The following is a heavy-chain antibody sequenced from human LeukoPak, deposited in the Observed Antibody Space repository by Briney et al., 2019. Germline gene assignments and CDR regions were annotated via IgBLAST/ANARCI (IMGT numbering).Heavy chain of an antibody. CDR1: GYILTELS. D-gene: IGHD2-2*01. J-gene: IGHJ4*02. Sequence: ASVKVSCMVSGYILTELSMHWVRQAPGKGLEWMGGFDPEDGETIYAQKFQGRVTMTEDTSTDTAYMELSSLRSEDTAVYYCATGYCSSTSCLDFDYWGQGTLVTVSS. CDR2: FDPEDGET. CDR3: ATGYCSSTSCLDFDY. V-gene: IGHV1-24*01.